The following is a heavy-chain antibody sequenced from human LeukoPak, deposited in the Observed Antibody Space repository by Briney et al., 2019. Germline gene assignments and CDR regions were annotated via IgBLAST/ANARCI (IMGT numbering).Heavy chain of an antibody. CDR2: MYSGDIT. CDR3: LSYYHPSDDSDYSMDV. J-gene: IGHJ6*04. D-gene: IGHD3-10*01. V-gene: IGHV3-66*02. Sequence: PGGSLRLSCKASGFSVSSNYITWVRQAPGKVLEWVSVMYSGDITYYSDSVKGRFTMSRDNSKNTVYLQMNSLRTEDTAVFYCLSYYHPSDDSDYSMDVWGTGTTVIVSS. CDR1: GFSVSSNY.